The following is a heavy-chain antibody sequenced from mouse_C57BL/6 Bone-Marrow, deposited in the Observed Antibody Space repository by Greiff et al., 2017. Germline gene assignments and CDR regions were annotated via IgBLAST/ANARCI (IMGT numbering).Heavy chain of an antibody. CDR3: ARGSNYGDYYAMDY. Sequence: QVQLQQSGAELVRPGSSVKLSCKASGYTFTSYWMHWVKQRPIQGLEWIGNIDPSDSETHYNQKFKDKATLTVDKSSSTAYMQLSSLTSEDSAVYYCARGSNYGDYYAMDYWGQGTSVTVSS. CDR1: GYTFTSYW. D-gene: IGHD2-5*01. J-gene: IGHJ4*01. V-gene: IGHV1-52*01. CDR2: IDPSDSET.